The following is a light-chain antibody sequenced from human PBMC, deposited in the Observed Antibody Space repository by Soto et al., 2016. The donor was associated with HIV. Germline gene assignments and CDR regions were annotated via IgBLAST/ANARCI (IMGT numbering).Light chain of an antibody. CDR3: MQTQQIPYT. CDR2: LGS. J-gene: IGKJ2*01. Sequence: DIVMTQSPLSLPVTPGETASISCRSSQSLLHSNGYNYLNWYLQKPGQSPQLLIYLGSNRASGVPDRFSGSGSGTDFTLKISRVEAEDVGVYSCMQTQQIPYTFRPGDQAGDQT. V-gene: IGKV2-28*01. CDR1: QSLLHSNGYNY.